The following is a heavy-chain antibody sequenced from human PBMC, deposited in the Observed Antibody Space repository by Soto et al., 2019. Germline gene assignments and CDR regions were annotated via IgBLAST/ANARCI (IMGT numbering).Heavy chain of an antibody. Sequence: QVQLVQSGAEVKKPGASVKVSCKASGYTFTSYDINWVRQATGQGLEWMGWRNPNSGNTGYAQKSRGRVTMTRNTSISTAYMELSSLRSEDTAVYYCARGRRGGSSWYKGRSYYFDYWGQGTLVTVSS. CDR2: RNPNSGNT. CDR1: GYTFTSYD. D-gene: IGHD6-13*01. J-gene: IGHJ4*02. V-gene: IGHV1-8*01. CDR3: ARGRRGGSSWYKGRSYYFDY.